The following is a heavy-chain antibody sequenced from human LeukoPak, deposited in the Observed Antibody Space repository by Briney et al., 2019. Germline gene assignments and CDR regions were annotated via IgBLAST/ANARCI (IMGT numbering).Heavy chain of an antibody. CDR2: ILADADGGRT. D-gene: IGHD4-17*01. CDR3: AKDLNYGDGRWEFDP. CDR1: GFTFGGFT. J-gene: IGHJ5*02. V-gene: IGHV3-23*01. Sequence: GGSLRLSCAASGFTFGGFTMAWVRQTPGKGLEGISGILADADGGRTYYADSVKGRFTIYRDNSKNTLYLQMNNLRADDTAVYFCAKDLNYGDGRWEFDPWGQGTLFTV.